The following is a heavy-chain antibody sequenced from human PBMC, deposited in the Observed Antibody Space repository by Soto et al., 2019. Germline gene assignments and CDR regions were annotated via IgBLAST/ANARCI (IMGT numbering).Heavy chain of an antibody. J-gene: IGHJ6*03. CDR3: AKTGYSSSWPKTDYYYYYMDV. CDR1: GFTFSSYA. D-gene: IGHD6-13*01. Sequence: GGSLRLSCAASGFTFSSYAMSWVRQAPGKGLEWVSAISGSGGSTYYADSVKGRFTISRDNSKNTLYLQMNSLRAEDTAVYYCAKTGYSSSWPKTDYYYYYMDVWGKGTTVTVSS. V-gene: IGHV3-23*01. CDR2: ISGSGGST.